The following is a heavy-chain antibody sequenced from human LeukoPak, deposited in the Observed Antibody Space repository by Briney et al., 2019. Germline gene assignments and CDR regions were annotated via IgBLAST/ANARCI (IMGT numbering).Heavy chain of an antibody. CDR2: ISSSSSSI. CDR3: ARNPGWASFDN. J-gene: IGHJ4*02. CDR1: GLTFSSYG. D-gene: IGHD6-19*01. Sequence: GGSLRLSCAASGLTFSSYGMNWVRQAPGKGLEWVSYISSSSSSIYYADSVKGRFTISRDNAMNSLHLQMNSLRDEDTAVYYCARNPGWASFDNWGQGTLVTVSS. V-gene: IGHV3-48*02.